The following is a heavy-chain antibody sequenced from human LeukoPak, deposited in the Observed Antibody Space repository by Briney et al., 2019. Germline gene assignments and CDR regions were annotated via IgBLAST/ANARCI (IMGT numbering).Heavy chain of an antibody. CDR2: IGSSSSYI. D-gene: IGHD4-23*01. Sequence: PVGSLRLSCAASGFTFSSYSMNWVRQAPGKGLEWVSSIGSSSSYIYYADSVTGRFSISRDNAKNSLYLQMNSLRAEDTAVYYCARGATVRTPPLDYWGQGTLVTVSS. J-gene: IGHJ4*02. CDR1: GFTFSSYS. V-gene: IGHV3-21*01. CDR3: ARGATVRTPPLDY.